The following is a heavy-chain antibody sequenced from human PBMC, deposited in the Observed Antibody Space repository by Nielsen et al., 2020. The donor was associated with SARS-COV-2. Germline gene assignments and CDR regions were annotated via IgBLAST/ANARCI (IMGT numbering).Heavy chain of an antibody. Sequence: GGSLRLSCAASGFTFSNYAMSWVRQTPGKGLEWVSTVASIDDSTYYADSVKGRFAISRDNSKATVYLHMNSLRAEDTAVYYCAKDILDYWGQGTLVTVSS. CDR1: GFTFSNYA. CDR2: VASIDDST. V-gene: IGHV3-23*01. CDR3: AKDILDY. J-gene: IGHJ4*02.